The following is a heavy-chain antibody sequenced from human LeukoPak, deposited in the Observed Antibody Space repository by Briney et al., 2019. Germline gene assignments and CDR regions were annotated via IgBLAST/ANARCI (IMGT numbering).Heavy chain of an antibody. CDR2: IKEDGTAK. CDR3: TRDRTAFTIFGPTPQEASDY. J-gene: IGHJ4*02. CDR1: GFTFSSSW. V-gene: IGHV3-7*01. Sequence: GGSLRLSCAASGFTFSSSWMAWVRQAPGKGLEWVGNIKEDGTAKNYVVSVRGRFTISRDNAKNSLYLQMNSLRGVDTAVYYCTRDRTAFTIFGPTPQEASDYWGQGTLVTVSS. D-gene: IGHD3-3*01.